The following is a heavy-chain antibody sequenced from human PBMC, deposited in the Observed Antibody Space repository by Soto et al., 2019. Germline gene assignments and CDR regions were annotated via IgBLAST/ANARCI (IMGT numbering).Heavy chain of an antibody. D-gene: IGHD1-26*01. CDR1: GFTFSSYG. Sequence: GGSLRLSCAASGFTFSSYGMHWVRQAPGKGLEWVAVIWYDGSNKYYADSVKGRFTISRDNSKNTLYLQMNSLRAEDTAVYYCARDSGSYFGTFDYWGQGTLVTVSS. V-gene: IGHV3-33*01. CDR3: ARDSGSYFGTFDY. J-gene: IGHJ4*02. CDR2: IWYDGSNK.